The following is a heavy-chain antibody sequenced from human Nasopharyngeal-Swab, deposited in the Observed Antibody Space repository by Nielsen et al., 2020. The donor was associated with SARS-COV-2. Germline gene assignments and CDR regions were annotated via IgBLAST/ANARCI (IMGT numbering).Heavy chain of an antibody. D-gene: IGHD2-8*02. CDR1: GGSFSGYY. Sequence: SETLSLTCAVYGGSFSGYYWSWIRQPPGKGLEWIGEINHSGSTNYNPSLKSRVTISVDTSKNQFPLKLSSVTAADTAVYYCARGDIVLVVYAQSNWFDPWGQGTLVTVSS. J-gene: IGHJ5*02. CDR3: ARGDIVLVVYAQSNWFDP. CDR2: INHSGST. V-gene: IGHV4-34*01.